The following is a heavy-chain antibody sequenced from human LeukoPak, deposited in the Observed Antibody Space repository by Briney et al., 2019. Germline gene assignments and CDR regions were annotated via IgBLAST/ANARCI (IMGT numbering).Heavy chain of an antibody. D-gene: IGHD1-26*01. CDR3: ARYSRVLDY. V-gene: IGHV4-39*07. CDR2: VYHSGST. CDR1: GGSISSESYY. J-gene: IGHJ4*02. Sequence: SETLSLTCTVSGGSISSESYYWGWIRQPPGKGLEWIGSVYHSGSTDYNPSLKSRVTISVDTSKNQFSLKLSSVTAADTAVYYCARYSRVLDYWGQGTLVTVSS.